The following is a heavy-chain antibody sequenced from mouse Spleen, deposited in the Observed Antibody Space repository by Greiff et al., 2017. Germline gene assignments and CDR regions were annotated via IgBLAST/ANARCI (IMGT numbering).Heavy chain of an antibody. V-gene: IGHV2-2*02. CDR1: GFSLTSYG. CDR2: IWSGGST. J-gene: IGHJ3*01. Sequence: VMLVESGPGLVQPSQSLSITCTVSGFSLTSYGVHWVRQSPGKGLEWLGVIWSGGSTDYNAAFISRLSISKDNSKSQVFFKMNSLQANDTAIYYCASSNWDVAWFAYWGQGTLVTVSA. CDR3: ASSNWDVAWFAY. D-gene: IGHD4-1*01.